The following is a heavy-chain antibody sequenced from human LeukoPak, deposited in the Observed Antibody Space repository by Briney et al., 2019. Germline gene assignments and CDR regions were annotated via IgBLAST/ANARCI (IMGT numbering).Heavy chain of an antibody. J-gene: IGHJ4*02. V-gene: IGHV3-30*18. D-gene: IGHD1-14*01. Sequence: GGSLRLSCAASGFIFSNYGMHWARQAPGKGLEWVAVISYDGSITYYADSMKGRFTISRDNSKNTLYLQMNGLRTEDTAVYYCAKVVSTTWHTFDYWGQGTLVTVSS. CDR2: ISYDGSIT. CDR1: GFIFSNYG. CDR3: AKVVSTTWHTFDY.